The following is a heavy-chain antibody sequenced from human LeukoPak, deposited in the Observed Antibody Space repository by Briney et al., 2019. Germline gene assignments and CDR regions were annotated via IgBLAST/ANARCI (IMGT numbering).Heavy chain of an antibody. CDR2: INPNSGGT. CDR3: ARDSGSGSYYLVDHTTYYFDY. D-gene: IGHD3-10*01. V-gene: IGHV1-2*02. J-gene: IGHJ4*02. Sequence: RASVKVSCKASGYTFTGYYMHWVRQAPGQGLEWMGWINPNSGGTNCAQKFQGRVTMTRDTSISTAYMELSRLRSDDTAVYYCARDSGSGSYYLVDHTTYYFDYWGQGTLVTVSS. CDR1: GYTFTGYY.